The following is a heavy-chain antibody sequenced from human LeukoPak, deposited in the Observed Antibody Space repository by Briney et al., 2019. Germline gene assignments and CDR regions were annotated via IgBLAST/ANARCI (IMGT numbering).Heavy chain of an antibody. D-gene: IGHD6-13*01. J-gene: IGHJ4*02. CDR2: ITPIFGTA. CDR3: ARGRQLVESFDY. V-gene: IGHV1-69*13. CDR1: GGTFSSYA. Sequence: GASVKVSCKASGGTFSSYAISWVRQAPGQGLEWMGGITPIFGTANYAQKFQGRVTITADESTSTAYMELSSLRSEDTAVYYCARGRQLVESFDYWGQGTLVTVSS.